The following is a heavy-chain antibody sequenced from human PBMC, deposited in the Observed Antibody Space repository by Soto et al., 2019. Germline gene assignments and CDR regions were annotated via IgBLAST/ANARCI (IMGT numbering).Heavy chain of an antibody. Sequence: TVGSLRLSCVASGFTFRAYSMSWVRQAPGQGLEWVSSITSSSTYIYYTRSVEGRFTISRDDAKNSLHLQMNSLRAEDTAVYYCARDLLEGYGHARQPDYWGQGTLVTVSS. CDR2: ITSSSTYI. CDR1: GFTFRAYS. V-gene: IGHV3-21*06. CDR3: ARDLLEGYGHARQPDY. J-gene: IGHJ4*02. D-gene: IGHD5-18*01.